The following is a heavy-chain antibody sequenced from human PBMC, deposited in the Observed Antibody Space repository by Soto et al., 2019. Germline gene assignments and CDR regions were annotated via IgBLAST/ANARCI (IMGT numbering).Heavy chain of an antibody. Sequence: GESLKISCKGSGYSFTSYWIGWVRQMPGKGLEWMGIIYPGDSDTRYSPSFQGQVTISADKSISTAYLQWSSLKASDTALYYCARQDTNYDYYYGMDVGGQGTTVTVSS. V-gene: IGHV5-51*01. CDR1: GYSFTSYW. D-gene: IGHD1-7*01. CDR2: IYPGDSDT. CDR3: ARQDTNYDYYYGMDV. J-gene: IGHJ6*02.